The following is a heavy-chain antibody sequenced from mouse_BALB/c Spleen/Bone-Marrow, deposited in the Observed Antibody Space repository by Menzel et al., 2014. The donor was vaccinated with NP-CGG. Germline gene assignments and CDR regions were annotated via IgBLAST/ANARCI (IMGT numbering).Heavy chain of an antibody. Sequence: EVKLQESGGGLVKPGGSLKLSCAASGFTFSDYYMYWVRQTPEKRLEWVATISDGGSYTYYPDSVKGRFTISRDNAKNNLYLQMSCLKSEDTAMYYCARGGRGMDYWGQGTSVTASS. D-gene: IGHD3-1*01. J-gene: IGHJ4*01. V-gene: IGHV5-4*02. CDR2: ISDGGSYT. CDR3: ARGGRGMDY. CDR1: GFTFSDYY.